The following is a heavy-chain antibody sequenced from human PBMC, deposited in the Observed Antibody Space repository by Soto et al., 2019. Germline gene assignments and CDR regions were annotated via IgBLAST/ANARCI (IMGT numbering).Heavy chain of an antibody. D-gene: IGHD2-21*02. J-gene: IGHJ6*02. CDR2: IYWDDDK. Sequence: QITLKESGPPLVKPTQTLTLTCTFSGLSLSTTGVGVGWIRQPPGKALEWLALIYWDDDKRYSRSLKSRLTITKDTSKNQVVLTMTNMDPVDTATYYCVQSRCGGDCLQSYSSHSYYGLDVWGQGTTVTVSS. CDR1: GLSLSTTGVG. CDR3: VQSRCGGDCLQSYSSHSYYGLDV. V-gene: IGHV2-5*02.